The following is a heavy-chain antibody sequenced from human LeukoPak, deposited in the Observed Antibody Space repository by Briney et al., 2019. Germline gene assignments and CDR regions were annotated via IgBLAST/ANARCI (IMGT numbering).Heavy chain of an antibody. CDR1: GFTFSSYA. Sequence: PGGSLTLSCAASGFTFSSYAMSWVRHAPGEGLEWVSAIRGCGGSTYYADSVKGRFAISKDNSKNTLYLQMNSLRAEDTAVYYCAKIKGVAYWGQGTLVTVSS. J-gene: IGHJ4*02. CDR2: IRGCGGST. CDR3: AKIKGVAY. V-gene: IGHV3-23*01.